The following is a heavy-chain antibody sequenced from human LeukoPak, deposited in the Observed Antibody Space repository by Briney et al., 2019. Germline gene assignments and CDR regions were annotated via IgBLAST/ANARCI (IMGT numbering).Heavy chain of an antibody. CDR2: INDSGST. J-gene: IGHJ6*02. CDR1: GGSFGGYY. V-gene: IGHV4-34*01. D-gene: IGHD3-10*01. CDR3: AKSNGYGLVDI. Sequence: SETLSLTCAVYGGSFGGYYWSWIRQPPGKGLEWIGEINDSGSTNYIPSLKSRVTISVDTSKNQFSLKLNSVTAADTAVYYCAKSNGYGLVDIWGQGTTVTVSS.